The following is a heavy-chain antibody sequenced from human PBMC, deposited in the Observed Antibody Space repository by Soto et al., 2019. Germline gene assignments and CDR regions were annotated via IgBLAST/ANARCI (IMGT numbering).Heavy chain of an antibody. Sequence: PGRSLRLSCAASGFTFSDHYMDWVRQAPGKGLEWVGRTRNKANSYTTEYAASVKGRFTISRDDSKNSLYLQMNSLKTEDTAVYYCAREYYYDSSGFDYWGQGTLVTVSS. CDR3: AREYYYDSSGFDY. J-gene: IGHJ4*02. CDR1: GFTFSDHY. CDR2: TRNKANSYTT. V-gene: IGHV3-72*01. D-gene: IGHD3-22*01.